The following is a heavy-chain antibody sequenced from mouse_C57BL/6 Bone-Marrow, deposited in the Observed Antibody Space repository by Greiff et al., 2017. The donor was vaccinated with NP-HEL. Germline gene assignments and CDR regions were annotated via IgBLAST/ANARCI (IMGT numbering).Heavy chain of an antibody. CDR3: ARSSQKGKDY. Sequence: QVQLQQPGAELVRPGSSVKLSCKASGYTFTSYWMHWVKQRPIQGLEWIGNIDPSDSETHYNQKFKDKATLTVDKSSSTAYMQLSSLTSEDSAVYYCARSSQKGKDYWGQVTTLTVSS. V-gene: IGHV1-52*01. J-gene: IGHJ2*01. D-gene: IGHD2-1*01. CDR2: IDPSDSET. CDR1: GYTFTSYW.